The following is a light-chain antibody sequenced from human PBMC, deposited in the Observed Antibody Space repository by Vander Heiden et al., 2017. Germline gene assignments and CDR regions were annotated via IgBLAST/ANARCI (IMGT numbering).Light chain of an antibody. CDR3: CSYAGSSTPYV. Sequence: QSALTQPASVSGSPGPSITIPCTGTSSDVGSYNLVSWYQQHPGKAPKLMIYEVSKRPSGVSNRFSGSKSGNTASLTISGLQAEDEADYYCCSYAGSSTPYVFGTGTKVTVL. V-gene: IGLV2-23*02. CDR2: EVS. CDR1: SSDVGSYNL. J-gene: IGLJ1*01.